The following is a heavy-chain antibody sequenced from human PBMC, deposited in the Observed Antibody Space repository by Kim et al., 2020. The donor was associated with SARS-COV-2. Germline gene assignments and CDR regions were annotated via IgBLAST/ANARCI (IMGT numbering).Heavy chain of an antibody. Sequence: SETLSLTCTVSGGSISSSSYYWGWIRQPPGKGLEWIGSIYYSGSTYYNPSLKSRVTISVDTSKNQFSLKLSSVTAADTAVYYCARAPFDYGDYGNYYYYYGMDVWGQGTTVTVSS. CDR2: IYYSGST. J-gene: IGHJ6*02. V-gene: IGHV4-39*07. CDR1: GGSISSSSYY. D-gene: IGHD4-17*01. CDR3: ARAPFDYGDYGNYYYYYGMDV.